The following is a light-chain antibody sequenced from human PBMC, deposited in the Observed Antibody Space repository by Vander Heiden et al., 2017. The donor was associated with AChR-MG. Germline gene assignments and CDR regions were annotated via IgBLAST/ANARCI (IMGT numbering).Light chain of an antibody. Sequence: IQMTQSPSTLSASVGDRVPITCRASQSINFWFAWYQPKPGKAPKLLIYDASSLESGVPSGFSGSGSGTEFTLTISSLQPDDFATYYCHQYNSYPGTFGQGTNVEIK. CDR3: HQYNSYPGT. V-gene: IGKV1-5*01. CDR2: DAS. J-gene: IGKJ1*01. CDR1: QSINFW.